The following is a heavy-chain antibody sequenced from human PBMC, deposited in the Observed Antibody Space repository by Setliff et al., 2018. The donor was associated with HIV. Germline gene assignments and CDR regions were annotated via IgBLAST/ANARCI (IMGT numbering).Heavy chain of an antibody. Sequence: SETLSLTCAVCGGSISISDYYWAWIRQPPGKGLEWIGSIHYTGDTYYNPSLKSRITISVDTSKNQFSLRLDSVTAADTAVYYCARDTARLKEGTEYWGQGTLVTVPQ. CDR3: ARDTARLKEGTEY. CDR2: IHYTGDT. CDR1: GGSISISDYY. V-gene: IGHV4-39*01. J-gene: IGHJ4*02. D-gene: IGHD5-18*01.